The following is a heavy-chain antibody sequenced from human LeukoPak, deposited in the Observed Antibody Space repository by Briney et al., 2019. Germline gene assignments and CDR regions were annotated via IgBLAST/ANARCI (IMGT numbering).Heavy chain of an antibody. J-gene: IGHJ4*02. CDR1: GFTFSSYA. D-gene: IGHD6-13*01. V-gene: IGHV3-23*01. Sequence: GGSLRLSCAASGFTFSSYAMSWVRQAPGKGLEWVSAISGSGGSTYYADSVKGRFTISRDNSKNTLYLQMNSLRAGDTGVYYCEKESSRWWVFVLWAERTLDSVPS. CDR3: EKESSRWWVFVL. CDR2: ISGSGGST.